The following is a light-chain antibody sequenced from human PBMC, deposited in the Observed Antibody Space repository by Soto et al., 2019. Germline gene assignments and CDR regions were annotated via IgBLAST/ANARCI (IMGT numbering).Light chain of an antibody. V-gene: IGKV3-20*01. CDR2: GAS. CDR1: QSVSRSY. CDR3: QQYDGSPPFT. Sequence: EIVLTQSPGTLSLSPGERATLSCRASQSVSRSYLAWYQQKPGQAPRLLIYGASSRATGIPDRFSGSGSGTGLTLTISKLEPDDSAVYYCQQYDGSPPFTFGPGTKVDIK. J-gene: IGKJ3*01.